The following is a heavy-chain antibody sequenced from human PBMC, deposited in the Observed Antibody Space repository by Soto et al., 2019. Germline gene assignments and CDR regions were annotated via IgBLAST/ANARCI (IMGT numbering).Heavy chain of an antibody. V-gene: IGHV4-39*01. J-gene: IGHJ3*02. CDR3: ARHLGEWELLRSSAFDI. Sequence: QLQLQESGPGLVKPSETLSLTCTVSGGSISSSSYYWGWIRQPPGKGLEWIGSIYYSGSTYYNPSLKSRVTISVDRSKNQFSLKLSSVTAADTAVYYCARHLGEWELLRSSAFDIWGQGTMVTVSS. D-gene: IGHD1-26*01. CDR2: IYYSGST. CDR1: GGSISSSSYY.